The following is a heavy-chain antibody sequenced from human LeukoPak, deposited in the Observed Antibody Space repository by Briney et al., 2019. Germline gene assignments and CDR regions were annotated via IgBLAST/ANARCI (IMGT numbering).Heavy chain of an antibody. CDR2: IASSSSYI. D-gene: IGHD3-10*01. J-gene: IGHJ4*02. CDR1: GFTFSGYS. V-gene: IGHV3-21*01. CDR3: ARDLRTSFGSGSFYYFFDY. Sequence: GGSLRLSCAASGFTFSGYSMNWVRQAPGRGLEWVASIASSSSYIYYADSVKGRFTISRDNAKNSLYLQMNSLRAEDTAVYYCARDLRTSFGSGSFYYFFDYWGQRTLVTVSS.